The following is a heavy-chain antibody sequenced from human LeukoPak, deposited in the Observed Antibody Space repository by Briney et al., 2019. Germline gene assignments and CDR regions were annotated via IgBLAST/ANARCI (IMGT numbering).Heavy chain of an antibody. V-gene: IGHV3-48*02. CDR3: ARDRGGYSSGWSIDY. CDR2: ISSSGNTM. Sequence: PGGSLRLSCAASGFAFITYSMNWVRQATGKGLEWVSFISSSGNTMHYAASVKGRFTISRDNAKSSVYLQMNSLRDEDTAVYYCARDRGGYSSGWSIDYWGQGVLVTVSS. J-gene: IGHJ4*02. D-gene: IGHD6-19*01. CDR1: GFAFITYS.